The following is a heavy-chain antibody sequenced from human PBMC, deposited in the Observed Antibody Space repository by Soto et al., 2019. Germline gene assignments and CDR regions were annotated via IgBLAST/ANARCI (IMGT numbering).Heavy chain of an antibody. D-gene: IGHD6-19*01. CDR1: GDSSSSGSY. J-gene: IGHJ4*03. CDR3: ARVHVMVVAGSTLDY. V-gene: IGHV4-38-2*02. CDR2: IYQGGTT. Sequence: PSETLSLTCTVSGDSSSSGSYWGWIRQPPGEGPDWIASIYQGGTTFYDPSLKSRFSISVDTSKNQFSLRLTSVTAADRPTYYGARVHVMVVAGSTLDYWGRGTLAPAS.